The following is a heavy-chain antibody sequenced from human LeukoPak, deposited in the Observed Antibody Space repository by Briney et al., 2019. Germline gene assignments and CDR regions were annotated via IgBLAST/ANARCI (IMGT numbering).Heavy chain of an antibody. CDR3: ARGNGFGEPAGITFDY. J-gene: IGHJ4*02. CDR1: GGSISSYY. D-gene: IGHD3-10*01. V-gene: IGHV4-59*01. Sequence: PSETLSLTCTVSGGSISSYYWSWIRQPPGKGLEWIGYIYYSGSTNYNPSLKSRVTISVDTSKNQFSLKLSSVTAADTAVYYCARGNGFGEPAGITFDYWGQGTLVTVSS. CDR2: IYYSGST.